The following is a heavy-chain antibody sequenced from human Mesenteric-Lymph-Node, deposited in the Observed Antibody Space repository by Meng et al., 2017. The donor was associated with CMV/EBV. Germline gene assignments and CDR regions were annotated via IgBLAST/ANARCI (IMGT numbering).Heavy chain of an antibody. Sequence: GESLKISCEASRFTFSGYGMHWVRQAPGKGREWVSFISYDGSNEYYADSVKGRFTISRDNSKNTLYLQMNSLTTEDTAVYYCAKDWHWGTPDYGMNVWGQGSTVTVSS. V-gene: IGHV3-30*02. J-gene: IGHJ6*02. CDR2: ISYDGSNE. D-gene: IGHD7-27*01. CDR1: RFTFSGYG. CDR3: AKDWHWGTPDYGMNV.